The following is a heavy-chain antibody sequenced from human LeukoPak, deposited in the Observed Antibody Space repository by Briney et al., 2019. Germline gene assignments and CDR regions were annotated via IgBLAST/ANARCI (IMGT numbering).Heavy chain of an antibody. CDR2: SNPKGEDT. V-gene: IGHV1-46*01. CDR3: ARGLFRGISSLRRTPPHDY. Sequence: ASVKVSCKASGDTFINYYIHWVRQAPGQGLEWMGVSNPKGEDTTNTQKFQGRVNMTRDTSTSTVYLELSSLRSEDTAVYYCARGLFRGISSLRRTPPHDYWGQGTLVIVSS. D-gene: IGHD3-10*01. CDR1: GDTFINYY. J-gene: IGHJ4*02.